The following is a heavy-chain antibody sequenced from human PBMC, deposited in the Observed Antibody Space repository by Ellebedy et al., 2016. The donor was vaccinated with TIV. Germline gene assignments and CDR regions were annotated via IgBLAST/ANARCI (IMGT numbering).Heavy chain of an antibody. CDR2: ISASGEST. CDR3: AKRDSSGYYYARLSDY. D-gene: IGHD3-22*01. J-gene: IGHJ4*02. Sequence: GGSLRLSCAASGFTFSIFAMSWVRQAPGKGLERVSTISASGESTYYAGSVTGRFTISRDNAKNTLYLQMNSLRAEDTAVYYCAKRDSSGYYYARLSDYWGQGTLVTVSS. V-gene: IGHV3-23*01. CDR1: GFTFSIFA.